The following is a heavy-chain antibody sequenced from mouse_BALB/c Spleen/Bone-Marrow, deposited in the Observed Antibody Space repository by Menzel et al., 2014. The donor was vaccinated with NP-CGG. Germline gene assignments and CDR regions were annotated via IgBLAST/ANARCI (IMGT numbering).Heavy chain of an antibody. CDR2: INPSNGGT. CDR3: TRLSLLRGYFDY. D-gene: IGHD1-2*01. Sequence: QVQLQQSGAELVKPGTSVKLSCKASGYTFTSYYIYWVKQRPGQGLKWIGEINPSNGGTNFNEKFRSKATLTVDKSSSTAYMQLSSLTSEDFAVYYCTRLSLLRGYFDYWGQGTTLTVSS. CDR1: GYTFTSYY. V-gene: IGHV1S81*02. J-gene: IGHJ2*01.